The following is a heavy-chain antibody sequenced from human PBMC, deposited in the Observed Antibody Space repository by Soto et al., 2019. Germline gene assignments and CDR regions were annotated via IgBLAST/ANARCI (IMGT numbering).Heavy chain of an antibody. CDR1: GYTFTGYY. J-gene: IGHJ4*02. Sequence: ASVKVSCKASGYTFTGYYMHWVRQAPGQGLEWMGWINPNSGGTNYAQKFQGWVTMTRDTSISTAYMELSRLRSDDTAVYYCARGGIVVVPAPHLFDFWGQGTLVTVSS. CDR3: ARGGIVVVPAPHLFDF. V-gene: IGHV1-2*04. D-gene: IGHD2-2*01. CDR2: INPNSGGT.